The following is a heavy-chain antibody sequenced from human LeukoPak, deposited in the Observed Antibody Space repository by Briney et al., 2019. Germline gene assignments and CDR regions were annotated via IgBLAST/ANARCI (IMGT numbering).Heavy chain of an antibody. J-gene: IGHJ4*02. CDR3: ARDHPYYDILTGYYISGTDY. CDR1: GFTFSSYS. V-gene: IGHV3-21*01. D-gene: IGHD3-9*01. Sequence: GGSLRLSCAASGFTFSSYSMNWVCQAPGKGLEWVSSISSSSSYIHYEDSVKGRFTISRDNAKNSLYLQMNSLRAEDTAVYYCARDHPYYDILTGYYISGTDYWGQGTLVTVSS. CDR2: ISSSSSYI.